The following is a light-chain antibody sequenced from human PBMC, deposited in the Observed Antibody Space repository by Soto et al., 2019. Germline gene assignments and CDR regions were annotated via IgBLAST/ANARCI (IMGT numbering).Light chain of an antibody. CDR3: QQYNNWYT. V-gene: IGKV1-27*01. Sequence: DIQMTQSPSSLSASVGDRVTITCRASQGISNYLAWYQQKPGKVPKLLIYAASTLQSGVPSRFSGSGSGTDFTLTISSLQPEDVAVYYCQQYNNWYTFGQGTKLEIK. CDR2: AAS. CDR1: QGISNY. J-gene: IGKJ2*01.